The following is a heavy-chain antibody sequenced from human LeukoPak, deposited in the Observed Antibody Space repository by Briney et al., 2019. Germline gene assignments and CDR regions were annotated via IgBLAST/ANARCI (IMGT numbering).Heavy chain of an antibody. CDR1: GGTFSSYA. CDR3: AREKYYDTLTGYYYYGMDV. Sequence: SVKVSCKASGGTFSSYAISWVRQAPGQGLEWMGGIIPIFGTANYAQKFQGRVTITADESTSTAYMELSSLRSEDTAVYYCAREKYYDTLTGYYYYGMDVWGQGTTVTVSS. V-gene: IGHV1-69*13. CDR2: IIPIFGTA. D-gene: IGHD3-9*01. J-gene: IGHJ6*02.